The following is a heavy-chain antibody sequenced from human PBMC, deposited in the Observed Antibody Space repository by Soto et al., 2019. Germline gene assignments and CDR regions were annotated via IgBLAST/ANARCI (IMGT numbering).Heavy chain of an antibody. CDR1: GRSISSGDYS. CDR2: IYYGGST. CDR3: ARVRREYDNSGPVDY. J-gene: IGHJ4*02. V-gene: IGHV4-30-2*01. Sequence: SETLSLTCAVSGRSISSGDYSWNWIRQPPGKGLKWIGYIYYGGSTYYNPSLQSRVTMSVDRSRNQFSLKLNSVTAADTAVYYCARVRREYDNSGPVDYWGQGTLVTVSS. D-gene: IGHD3-22*01.